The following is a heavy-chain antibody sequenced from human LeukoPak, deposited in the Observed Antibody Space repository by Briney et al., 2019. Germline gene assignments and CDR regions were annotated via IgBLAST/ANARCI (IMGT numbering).Heavy chain of an antibody. V-gene: IGHV3-21*01. CDR3: ARVPVTTDQGI. CDR1: GFTFSSYS. J-gene: IGHJ3*02. D-gene: IGHD4-17*01. CDR2: ISSSSSYI. Sequence: GGSLRLSCAASGFTFSSYSMNWVRQAPGKGLEWVSSISSSSSYIYYADSVKGRFTISRDNAKNSLYLQMNSLRAEDTAVYYCARVPVTTDQGIWGQGTMVTVSS.